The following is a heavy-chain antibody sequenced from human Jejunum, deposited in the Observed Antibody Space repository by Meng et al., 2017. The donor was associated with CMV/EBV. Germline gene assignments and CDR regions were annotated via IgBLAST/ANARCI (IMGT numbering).Heavy chain of an antibody. CDR2: ISGSGGWT. V-gene: IGHV3-23*01. J-gene: IGHJ4*02. Sequence: LSCAGSGFTFSSYAMSWVRQAPGKGLEWVSLISGSGGWTNYADSVKGRFTISRDNSKNTLSLQMNSLRAEDTAVYYCARDLGGGSGYWGQGTLVTVSS. D-gene: IGHD3-16*01. CDR3: ARDLGGGSGY. CDR1: GFTFSSYA.